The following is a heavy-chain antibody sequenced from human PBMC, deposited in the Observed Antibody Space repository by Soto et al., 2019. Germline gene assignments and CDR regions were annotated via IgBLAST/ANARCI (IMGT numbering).Heavy chain of an antibody. V-gene: IGHV4-39*07. CDR2: IYYSGST. Sequence: PGKGLEWIGSIYYSGSTYYNPSLKSRVTISVDTSKNQFSLKLSSVTAADTAVYYCARTKVQVVTANWFDPWGQGTLVTVSS. J-gene: IGHJ5*02. CDR3: ARTKVQVVTANWFDP. D-gene: IGHD2-21*02.